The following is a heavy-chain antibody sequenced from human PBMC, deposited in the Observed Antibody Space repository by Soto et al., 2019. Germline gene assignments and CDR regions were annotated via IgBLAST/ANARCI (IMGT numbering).Heavy chain of an antibody. CDR3: VKERADFVTVPHATSGMGV. CDR2: LSYDGNHD. CDR1: GFSFNKFG. J-gene: IGHJ6*02. V-gene: IGHV3-30*18. D-gene: IGHD2-15*01. Sequence: QIQLVQSGGGVVQPGGSLRLSCTASGFSFNKFGMHWVRQTPGKGLEWVASLSYDGNHDFYADSVTGRLIISRDNSKNTLYLQVNTLTVDDTAVYCCVKERADFVTVPHATSGMGVWGPGTTVTVSS.